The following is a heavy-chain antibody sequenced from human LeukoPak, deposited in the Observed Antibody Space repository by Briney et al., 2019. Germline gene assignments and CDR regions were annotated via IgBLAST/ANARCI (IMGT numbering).Heavy chain of an antibody. CDR1: GFNFNTYT. J-gene: IGHJ4*02. CDR3: VRGSYGAYDY. D-gene: IGHD4-17*01. V-gene: IGHV3-21*01. Sequence: GGSLRLSGAASGFNFNTYTMNWVRQAPGKGLEWVSSISSDSSYIYYADAVHGRFTVSRDNAKYSLYLQMNSLRAEDTAVYYCVRGSYGAYDYWGQGSLVTVSS. CDR2: ISSDSSYI.